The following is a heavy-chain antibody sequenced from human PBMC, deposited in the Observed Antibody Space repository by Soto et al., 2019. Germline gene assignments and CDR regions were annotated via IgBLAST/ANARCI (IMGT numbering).Heavy chain of an antibody. CDR2: VNPNSGGT. D-gene: IGHD6-19*01. J-gene: IGHJ4*02. Sequence: ASVKVSCKASGYTFTGYYMHWVRQAPGQGLEWMGWVNPNSGGTNYAQKFQGRVTMTRDTSIRTAYMELSRLRSDDTAVYYCATGYSSGWLFDYWGQGTMVTVPS. CDR1: GYTFTGYY. CDR3: ATGYSSGWLFDY. V-gene: IGHV1-2*02.